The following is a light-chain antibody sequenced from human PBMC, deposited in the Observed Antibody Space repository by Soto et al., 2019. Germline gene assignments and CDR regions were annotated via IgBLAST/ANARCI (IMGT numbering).Light chain of an antibody. CDR2: AAS. CDR3: LQDYNYPWT. J-gene: IGKJ1*01. Sequence: AIQMTQSPSSLSSSVGYRFTITCLASQGIRNDLGWYQQKPGKAPKLLIYAASSLQSGVPSRFSGSGSGTDFTLTISSLQPEDFATYYCLQDYNYPWTFGQGTKVDIK. CDR1: QGIRND. V-gene: IGKV1-6*01.